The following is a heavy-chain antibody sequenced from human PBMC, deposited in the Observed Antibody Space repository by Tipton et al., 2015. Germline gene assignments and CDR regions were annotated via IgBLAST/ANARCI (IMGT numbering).Heavy chain of an antibody. CDR1: GGSISSYY. Sequence: TLSLTCTVSGGSISSYYWSWIRQHPGKGLEWLGYIDYSGTTYYSPSLKSRITISVDTSKNHFSLKLSSVTAADTAVYYCARDRVRYCSGGRCYSDGIDVWGQGTTVTVSS. CDR3: ARDRVRYCSGGRCYSDGIDV. CDR2: IDYSGTT. D-gene: IGHD2-15*01. J-gene: IGHJ6*02. V-gene: IGHV4-31*03.